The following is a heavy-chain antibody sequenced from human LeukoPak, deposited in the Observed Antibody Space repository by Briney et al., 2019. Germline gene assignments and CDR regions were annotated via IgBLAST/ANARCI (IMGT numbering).Heavy chain of an antibody. D-gene: IGHD3-22*01. Sequence: GGSLRLSCAASGFTFSSYAMHWVRQAPGKGLEWVAVLSYDGSNKYYADSVKGRFTISRDNSRNTLFLQMNSLRAEDTAVYYCARDHHRRLYDSQARDTFDIWGQGTMVTVSS. J-gene: IGHJ3*02. CDR2: LSYDGSNK. CDR3: ARDHHRRLYDSQARDTFDI. CDR1: GFTFSSYA. V-gene: IGHV3-30*04.